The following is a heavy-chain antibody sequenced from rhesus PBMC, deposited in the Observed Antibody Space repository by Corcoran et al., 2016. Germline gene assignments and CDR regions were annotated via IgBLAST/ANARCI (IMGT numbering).Heavy chain of an antibody. CDR3: ARETYSGRAFDY. V-gene: IGHV4-106*01. D-gene: IGHD6-25*01. J-gene: IGHJ4*01. CDR1: GGSISGYYL. Sequence: QVQLQESGPGVVKPSETLSLTCAVSGGSISGYYLWSWIRQPRGKGLVWIGYSYGGSGSTSYKPSLKSRVISSIDTSKNQFSLQLSAVTAADTAVYYCARETYSGRAFDYWGQGVLVTVSS. CDR2: SYGGSGST.